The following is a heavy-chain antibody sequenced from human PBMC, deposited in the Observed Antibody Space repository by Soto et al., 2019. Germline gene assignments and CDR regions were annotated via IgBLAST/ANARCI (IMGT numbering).Heavy chain of an antibody. CDR1: GFTFSVYA. Sequence: EVRLLESGGGLVQPGGSLRLSCAASGFTFSVYAMSWVRQAPGKGLEWDSGISGSGDSTHYADSVKGRFTVSRDNSKSMLYLQTNSLRADYTARYYCAKALYGGFTYWGQGTLVTVSS. CDR2: ISGSGDST. V-gene: IGHV3-23*01. D-gene: IGHD3-10*01. CDR3: AKALYGGFTY. J-gene: IGHJ4*02.